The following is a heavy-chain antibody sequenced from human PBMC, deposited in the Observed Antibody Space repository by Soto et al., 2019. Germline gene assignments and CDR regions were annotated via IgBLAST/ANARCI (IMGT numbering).Heavy chain of an antibody. V-gene: IGHV3-23*01. CDR3: VRHWGV. Sequence: EVQLLESGGGLVQPGGSLRLSCAAYGFTFNTYDMSWVRQAPGTGLEWVSSIATTGETTFYADSVRGRFTISRDNSKNTLFLQINTLRADDTAIYYCVRHWGVWGHGTLVTVSS. CDR1: GFTFNTYD. D-gene: IGHD3-16*01. J-gene: IGHJ4*01. CDR2: IATTGETT.